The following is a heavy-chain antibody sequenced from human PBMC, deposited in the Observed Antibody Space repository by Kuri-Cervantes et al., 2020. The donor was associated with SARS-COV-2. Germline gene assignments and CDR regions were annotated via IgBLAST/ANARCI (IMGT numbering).Heavy chain of an antibody. V-gene: IGHV3-33*08. CDR2: IWYDGRNT. J-gene: IGHJ6*03. CDR3: ARNHSMDV. Sequence: GESLKISCASSGFTFSDYDMHWVRQAPGKGLEWVAVIWYDGRNTYYTGSVKGRFTISRDNSKDLLYLEVNRLRAEDTAVDYCARNHSMDVWGTGTAVTVSS. CDR1: GFTFSDYD.